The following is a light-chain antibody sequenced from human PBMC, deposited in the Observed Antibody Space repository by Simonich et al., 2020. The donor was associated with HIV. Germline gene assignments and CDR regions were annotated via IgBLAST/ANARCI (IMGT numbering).Light chain of an antibody. CDR3: QQYDNLPPLT. Sequence: DIQMTQSPSSLSASVGDRVTITCQARQDIRNYLNWYQQKPGKAPKLLIYDASNLETGVPSSFSGSGSGTDFTFTISSLQPEDIATYYCQQYDNLPPLTFGGGTKVEIK. V-gene: IGKV1-33*01. CDR1: QDIRNY. CDR2: DAS. J-gene: IGKJ4*01.